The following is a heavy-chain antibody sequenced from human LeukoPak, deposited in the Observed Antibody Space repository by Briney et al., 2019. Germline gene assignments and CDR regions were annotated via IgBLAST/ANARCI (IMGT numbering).Heavy chain of an antibody. Sequence: GGSLRLSCTASGFIFTSYEINWVRQAPGKGLEWVSYIRTSGNTIYYADSVKGRFTISRDNAKNSVYLQMNSLRAEDTAVYYCARDSRDNDYEDSVETGEDPHYGMDVWGRGTAVIVSS. D-gene: IGHD4-17*01. V-gene: IGHV3-48*03. CDR2: IRTSGNTI. J-gene: IGHJ6*02. CDR3: ARDSRDNDYEDSVETGEDPHYGMDV. CDR1: GFIFTSYE.